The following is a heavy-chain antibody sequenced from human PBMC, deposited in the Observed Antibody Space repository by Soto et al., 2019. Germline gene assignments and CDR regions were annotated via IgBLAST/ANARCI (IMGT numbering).Heavy chain of an antibody. D-gene: IGHD2-15*01. V-gene: IGHV4-59*01. CDR3: ARVKLVVVAATSSGFYFDY. CDR1: GGSISSYY. J-gene: IGHJ4*02. Sequence: SETLSLTRTVSGGSISSYYWSCIRQPPGKGLEWIGYIYYSGSTNYNPSLKSRVTISVDTSKNQFSLKLSSVTAADTAVYYCARVKLVVVAATSSGFYFDYWGQGTLVTVSS. CDR2: IYYSGST.